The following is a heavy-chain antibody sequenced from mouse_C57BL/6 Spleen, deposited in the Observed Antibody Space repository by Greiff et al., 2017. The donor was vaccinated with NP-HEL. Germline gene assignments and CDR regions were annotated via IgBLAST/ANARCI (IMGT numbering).Heavy chain of an antibody. CDR1: GYTFTSYW. Sequence: QVQLQQPGAELVKPGASVKLSCKASGYTFTSYWITWVKQRPGQGLEWIGDIYPGSGSTNYNEKFKSKATLTVDTSSSTAYMQLSSVTSEDSAVYYSAKGRYYYASSPYYFDYWGQGTTLTVSS. D-gene: IGHD1-1*01. V-gene: IGHV1-55*01. J-gene: IGHJ2*01. CDR2: IYPGSGST. CDR3: AKGRYYYASSPYYFDY.